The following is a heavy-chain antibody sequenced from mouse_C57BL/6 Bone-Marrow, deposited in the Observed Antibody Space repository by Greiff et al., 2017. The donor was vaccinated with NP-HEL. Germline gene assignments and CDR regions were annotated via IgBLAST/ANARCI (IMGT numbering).Heavy chain of an antibody. J-gene: IGHJ1*03. CDR1: GYAFTNYL. CDR3: ARDGYYVYWYFDV. Sequence: VQLQESGAELVRPGTSVKVSCKASGYAFTNYLIEWVKQRPGQGLEWIGVINHGSGGTNYNEKFKGKATLTADKSSSTAYMQLSSLTSEDSAVYFCARDGYYVYWYFDVWGTGTTVTVSS. CDR2: INHGSGGT. V-gene: IGHV1-54*01. D-gene: IGHD2-3*01.